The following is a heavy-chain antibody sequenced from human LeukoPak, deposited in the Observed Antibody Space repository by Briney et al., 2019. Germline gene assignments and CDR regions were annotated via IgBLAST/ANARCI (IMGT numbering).Heavy chain of an antibody. CDR3: AREELKEDYYDSSGYTPRDY. CDR2: INPNSGGT. J-gene: IGHJ4*02. V-gene: IGHV1-2*04. Sequence: ASVKVSCKASGYTFTGYYMHWVRQAPGQGLEWMGWINPNSGGTNYAQKFQGWVTMTRDTSISTAYMELSRLRSDDTAVYYCAREELKEDYYDSSGYTPRDYWGQGTLVTVSS. D-gene: IGHD3-22*01. CDR1: GYTFTGYY.